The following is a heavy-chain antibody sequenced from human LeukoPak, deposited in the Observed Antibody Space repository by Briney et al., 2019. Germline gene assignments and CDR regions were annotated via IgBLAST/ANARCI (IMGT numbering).Heavy chain of an antibody. D-gene: IGHD6-13*01. V-gene: IGHV5-51*01. CDR1: GYSFTIYW. CDR2: IYPGDSDT. CDR3: ARRSAAAIDWFDP. Sequence: GESMKISCKGSGYSFTIYWIGWVRQMPGKGVEVMGIIYPGDSDTRYSPSFQGQVTISADKSISTAYLQWSSLKASDTAMYYCARRSAAAIDWFDPWGQGTLVTVSS. J-gene: IGHJ5*02.